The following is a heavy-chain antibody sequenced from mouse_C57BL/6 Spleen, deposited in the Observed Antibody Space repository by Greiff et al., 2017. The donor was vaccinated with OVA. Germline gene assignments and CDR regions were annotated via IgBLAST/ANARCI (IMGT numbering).Heavy chain of an antibody. D-gene: IGHD2-5*01. CDR1: GYTFTSYW. J-gene: IGHJ4*01. V-gene: IGHV1-59*01. CDR3: ARSYYSNLDY. Sequence: QVQLQQPGAELVRPGTSVKLSCKASGYTFTSYWMHWVKQRPGQGLEWIGVIDPSDSYTNYNQKFKGKATLTVDTSSSTAYMQLSSLTSEDSAVYYCARSYYSNLDYWGQGTSVTVSS. CDR2: IDPSDSYT.